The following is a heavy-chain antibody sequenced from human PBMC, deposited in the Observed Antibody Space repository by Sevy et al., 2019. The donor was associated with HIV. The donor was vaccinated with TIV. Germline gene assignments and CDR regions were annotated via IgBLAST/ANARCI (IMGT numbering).Heavy chain of an antibody. V-gene: IGHV3-48*01. CDR1: GYTFSDYG. J-gene: IGHJ4*02. D-gene: IGHD3-10*01. Sequence: GGSLRLSCEVSGYTFSDYGINWVRQAPGKGLEWVSFISSSSSIIHYADSVKGRFTISRDNARNSLYLQMSSLRAEDTAIYYCAKLPSTVMFREKGYWGQGTRVTVSS. CDR3: AKLPSTVMFREKGY. CDR2: ISSSSSII.